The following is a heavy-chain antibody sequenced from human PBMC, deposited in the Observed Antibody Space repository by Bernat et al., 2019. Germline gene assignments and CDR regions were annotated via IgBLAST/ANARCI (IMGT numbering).Heavy chain of an antibody. Sequence: QVQLQQWGAGRLKPSETLSLTCAVYGGSFSGYYWSWIRQPPGRGLEWIGEINHSGSTNYNPTLNSRFTISVTTSKNEFFRNLDSVTSAGAAVYYSSRGKVAARSGQWGYWGQGTLVTVSS. J-gene: IGHJ4*02. V-gene: IGHV4-34*01. D-gene: IGHD6-6*01. CDR2: INHSGST. CDR3: SRGKVAARSGQWGY. CDR1: GGSFSGYY.